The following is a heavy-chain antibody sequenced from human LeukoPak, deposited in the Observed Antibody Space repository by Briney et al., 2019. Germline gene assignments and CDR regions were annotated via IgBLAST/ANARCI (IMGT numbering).Heavy chain of an antibody. CDR1: GGSFSGYY. CDR3: ARAGGSGP. V-gene: IGHV4-34*01. Sequence: SETLSLTCAVYGGSFSGYYWSWIRQPPGKGLEWIGEINHSGSTNYNPPLKSRVTISVDTSKNQFSLKLSSVTTADTAVYYCARAGGSGPWGQGTLVTVSS. D-gene: IGHD3-10*01. CDR2: INHSGST. J-gene: IGHJ5*02.